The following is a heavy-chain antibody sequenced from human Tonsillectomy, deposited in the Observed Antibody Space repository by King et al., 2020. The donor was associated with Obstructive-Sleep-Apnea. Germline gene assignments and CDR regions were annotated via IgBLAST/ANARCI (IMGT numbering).Heavy chain of an antibody. J-gene: IGHJ6*02. D-gene: IGHD3-10*01. CDR3: ATTTLHYYGSGTYGMDV. V-gene: IGHV4-39*07. CDR1: GGSISSRLYY. Sequence: QLQESGPGLGKPSETLSLTCTVSGGSISSRLYYLGWIVQPPGKGLEWSVRFYYSGVTSYTTSRKRRCTIPVYTAMNQFSLKPSSVTAADTAVYYCATTTLHYYGSGTYGMDVWGQGTTVTVSS. CDR2: FYYSGVT.